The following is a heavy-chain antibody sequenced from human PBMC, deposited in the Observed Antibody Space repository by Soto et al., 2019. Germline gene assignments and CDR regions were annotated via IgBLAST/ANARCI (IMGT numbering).Heavy chain of an antibody. CDR2: INAGNGNT. Sequence: ASVKVSCKASGYTFTSYAMHWVRQAPGQRLEWMGWINAGNGNTKYSQKFQGRVTITRDTSASTAYMELSSLRSEDTAVYYCARNYDFWSGYYRYYYHMDVWGKGTTVTVSS. CDR1: GYTFTSYA. J-gene: IGHJ6*03. V-gene: IGHV1-3*01. CDR3: ARNYDFWSGYYRYYYHMDV. D-gene: IGHD3-3*01.